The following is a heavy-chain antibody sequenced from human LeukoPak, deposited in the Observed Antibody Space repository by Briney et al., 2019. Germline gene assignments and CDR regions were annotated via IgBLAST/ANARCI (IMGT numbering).Heavy chain of an antibody. J-gene: IGHJ4*01. CDR2: VTHSGST. CDR3: ARSWTLWGYFHY. V-gene: IGHV4-34*01. CDR1: GDSLSGFY. D-gene: IGHD3-10*01. Sequence: PSETLSLTCAVYGDSLSGFYWTWIRQPPGKGLEWIGEVTHSGSTNYNPSLKNRVGISIDTSKNQFSLKLASVTAADTAVYYCARSWTLWGYFHYWGHGILVTVSS.